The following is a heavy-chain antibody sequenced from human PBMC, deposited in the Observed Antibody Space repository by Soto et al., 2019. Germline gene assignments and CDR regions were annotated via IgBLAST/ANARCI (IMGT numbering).Heavy chain of an antibody. D-gene: IGHD3-10*01. CDR3: LKRMESYSRYYGLDV. Sequence: EVQLLESGGGLVPPGGSLRISCATSGFTFISYPMTWVRQAPGKGLQWVSTLSSIDGSTYYADSVKGRFTISRDISTNTLYLQMNSRRVEGTAVYYCLKRMESYSRYYGLDVWGQGTKVTVSS. CDR1: GFTFISYP. V-gene: IGHV3-23*01. CDR2: LSSIDGST. J-gene: IGHJ6*02.